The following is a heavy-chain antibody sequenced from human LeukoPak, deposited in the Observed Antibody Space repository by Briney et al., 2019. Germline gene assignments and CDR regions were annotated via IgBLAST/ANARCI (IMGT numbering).Heavy chain of an antibody. J-gene: IGHJ4*02. CDR3: AKGGCRGTCNPLAY. V-gene: IGHV3-23*01. CDR1: GFTFSGSG. D-gene: IGHD2-15*01. Sequence: TGGSLRLSCAASGFTFSGSGMSWVRQAPGKGLEWISSSGDSDGSTYYADSLKGRFTISRDNSKNTLYLQMNNLRAEDTAVYYCAKGGCRGTCNPLAYWGQGALVTVS. CDR2: SGDSDGST.